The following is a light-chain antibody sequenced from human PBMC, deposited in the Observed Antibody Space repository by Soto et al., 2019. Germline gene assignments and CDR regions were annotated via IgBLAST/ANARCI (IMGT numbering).Light chain of an antibody. J-gene: IGLJ1*01. V-gene: IGLV3-21*04. CDR1: NIGSKS. CDR3: QVCVSSSDHLYV. CDR2: YDS. Sequence: SYELTQPPSVSVAPGKTARITCGGNNIGSKSVHWYQQKPGQAPVLVIYYDSDRPSGIPERFSGSNSGNTATLTISRVEAGDEADYCCQVCVSSSDHLYVFGTGTKLAVL.